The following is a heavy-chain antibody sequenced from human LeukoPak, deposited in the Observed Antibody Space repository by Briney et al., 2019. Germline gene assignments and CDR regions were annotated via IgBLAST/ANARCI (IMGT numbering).Heavy chain of an antibody. Sequence: SETLSLTCTVSGGSISSYYWSWIRQPPGKGLEWIGHIYYSGSTNYNPSLKSRVTISVDTSKNQFSLKLSSVTAADTAVCYCARRDYSNYEAFDLWGRGTLVTVSS. J-gene: IGHJ2*01. V-gene: IGHV4-59*08. CDR3: ARRDYSNYEAFDL. D-gene: IGHD4-11*01. CDR2: IYYSGST. CDR1: GGSISSYY.